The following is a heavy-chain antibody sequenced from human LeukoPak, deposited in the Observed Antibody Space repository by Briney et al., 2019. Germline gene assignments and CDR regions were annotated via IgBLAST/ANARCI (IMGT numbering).Heavy chain of an antibody. Sequence: SETLSLTCSVSRGSLSSYYWSWIRQPPGKELEWIGYVFHSGSANYNPSLESRVNISVDTSKNHLSLNLRSVSAADTAVYYCAIRAREQRDSSPGNWLDPWGQGTLVTVSS. CDR2: VFHSGSA. CDR3: AIRAREQRDSSPGNWLDP. V-gene: IGHV4-4*08. CDR1: RGSLSSYY. D-gene: IGHD1/OR15-1a*01. J-gene: IGHJ5*02.